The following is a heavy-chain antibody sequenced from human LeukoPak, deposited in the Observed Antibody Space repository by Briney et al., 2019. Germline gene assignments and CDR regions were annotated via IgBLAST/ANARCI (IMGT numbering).Heavy chain of an antibody. Sequence: PSETPSLTCTVSGASVGSAGHHWSWIRQPPGGGLEWIGYIYYISNTNYNPSLKSRVTMSVDPSKNQFSLKLNSVTAADTAVYYCARTQSQSGSYRYYFGYWGQGTLVTVSS. V-gene: IGHV4-61*08. D-gene: IGHD1-26*01. CDR1: GASVGSAGHH. J-gene: IGHJ4*02. CDR2: IYYISNT. CDR3: ARTQSQSGSYRYYFGY.